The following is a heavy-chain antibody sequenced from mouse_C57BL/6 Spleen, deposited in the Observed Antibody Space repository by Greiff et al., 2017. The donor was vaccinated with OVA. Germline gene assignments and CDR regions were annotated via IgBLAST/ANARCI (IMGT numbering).Heavy chain of an antibody. V-gene: IGHV5-17*01. CDR1: FLTLLYYV. Sequence: DVKLVESGGGLVKPGGSLKLSCAASFLTLLYYVMHWVRQAPEKGLEWVAYISSGSSTIYYADTVKGRFTISRDNAKNTLFLQMTSLRSEDTAMYYCARDYGKTPYYAMDYWGQGTSVTVSS. CDR2: ISSGSSTI. CDR3: ARDYGKTPYYAMDY. J-gene: IGHJ4*01. D-gene: IGHD1-1*01.